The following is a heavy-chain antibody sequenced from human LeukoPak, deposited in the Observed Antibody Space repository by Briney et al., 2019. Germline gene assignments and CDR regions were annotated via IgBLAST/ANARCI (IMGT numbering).Heavy chain of an antibody. CDR2: IYYSGST. CDR3: ARRIIGGSYPFDY. J-gene: IGHJ4*02. Sequence: PSETLSLTCTVSGGSISSYYWSWIRQPPGKGLEWIGYIYYSGSTNYNPSLKSRVTISVDTSKNQFSLKLSSVTAADTAVYYCARRIIGGSYPFDYWGQGTLVTVSS. V-gene: IGHV4-59*08. D-gene: IGHD1-26*01. CDR1: GGSISSYY.